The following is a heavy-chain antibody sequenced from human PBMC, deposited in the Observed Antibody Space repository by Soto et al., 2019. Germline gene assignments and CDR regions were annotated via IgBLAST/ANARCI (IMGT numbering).Heavy chain of an antibody. J-gene: IGHJ6*02. V-gene: IGHV3-23*01. Sequence: PGGSLRLSCAASGFTFSSYAMSWVRQAPGKGLEWVSAISGSGGSTYYADSVKGRFTISRDNSKNTLYLQMNSLRAEDTAVYYCAKEGDSSGWYAYYYYGMDVWGQGTTVTVS. CDR1: GFTFSSYA. CDR3: AKEGDSSGWYAYYYYGMDV. CDR2: ISGSGGST. D-gene: IGHD6-19*01.